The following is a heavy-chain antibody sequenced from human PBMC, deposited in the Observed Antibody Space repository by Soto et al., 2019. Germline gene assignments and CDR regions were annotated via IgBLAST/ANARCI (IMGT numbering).Heavy chain of an antibody. CDR2: ISGSGDRT. D-gene: IGHD3-22*01. Sequence: HPGGSLRLSCAASGFTFSRYAMSWVRQAPGKGLNWISSISGSGDRTYYADSVKGRCTISRDNSRNTLYMQMNSLRAEDTAVYYCAKGREIVVGHDVFEIWGQGTIVTVSS. J-gene: IGHJ3*02. V-gene: IGHV3-23*01. CDR3: AKGREIVVGHDVFEI. CDR1: GFTFSRYA.